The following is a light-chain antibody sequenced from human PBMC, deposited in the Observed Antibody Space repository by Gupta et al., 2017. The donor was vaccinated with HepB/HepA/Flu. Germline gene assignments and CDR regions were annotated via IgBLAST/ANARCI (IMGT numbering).Light chain of an antibody. CDR1: QGISNY. CDR2: TAS. CDR3: QQSYSLPLT. V-gene: IGKV1-39*01. J-gene: IGKJ5*01. Sequence: EIQMTQSPSSLSAAVGDRITITCRASQGISNYLNWHQQKPGKAPKFLIYTASSLQSGVPTRFSGSGSGTDFTLTISNLQPEDFATYYCQQSYSLPLTFGQGTRLEIK.